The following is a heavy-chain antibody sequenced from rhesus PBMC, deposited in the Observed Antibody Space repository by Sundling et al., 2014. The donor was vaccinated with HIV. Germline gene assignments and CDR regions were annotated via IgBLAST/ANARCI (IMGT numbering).Heavy chain of an antibody. J-gene: IGHJ5-1*01. D-gene: IGHD3-9*01. V-gene: IGHV2-174*02. CDR2: IYWDDDK. CDR3: TRRNTVGGIPLGFDV. CDR1: GFSLSTSGMG. Sequence: QVTLKESGPALVKPTQTLTLTCTFSGFSLSTSGMGVGWIRQPSRKTLEWLAHIYWDDDKRYTTSLKSRLTISKDTSKNQVVLTMTNMDPVDTATYYCTRRNTVGGIPLGFDVWGPGVLVIVSS.